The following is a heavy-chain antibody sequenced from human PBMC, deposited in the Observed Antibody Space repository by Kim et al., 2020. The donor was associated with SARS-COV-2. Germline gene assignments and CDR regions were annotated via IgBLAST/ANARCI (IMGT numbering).Heavy chain of an antibody. CDR2: IKQDGSEK. CDR3: ARDREGYSGYETGAFDI. D-gene: IGHD5-12*01. J-gene: IGHJ3*02. V-gene: IGHV3-7*01. Sequence: GGSLRLSCAASGFTFSSYWMSWVRQAPGKGLEWVANIKQDGSEKYYVDSVKGRFTISRDNAKNSLYLQMNSLRAEDTAVYYCARDREGYSGYETGAFDIWGQGTMVTVSS. CDR1: GFTFSSYW.